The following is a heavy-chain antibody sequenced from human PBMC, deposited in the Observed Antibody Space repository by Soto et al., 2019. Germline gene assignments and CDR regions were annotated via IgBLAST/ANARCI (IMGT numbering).Heavy chain of an antibody. CDR2: IIPIFGTA. CDR3: ARVRTYYYGSGSYPYYFDY. Sequence: SGESSCKEPGGACSSYAISWVRQTPGKGLEWMGGIIPIFGTANYAQKFQGRVTITADESTSTAYMELSSLRSEDTAVYYCARVRTYYYGSGSYPYYFDYWGQGTLVTVSS. D-gene: IGHD3-10*01. J-gene: IGHJ4*02. CDR1: GGACSSYA. V-gene: IGHV1-69*01.